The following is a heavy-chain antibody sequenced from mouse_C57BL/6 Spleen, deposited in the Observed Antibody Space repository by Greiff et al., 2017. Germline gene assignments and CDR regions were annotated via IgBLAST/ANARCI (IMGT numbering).Heavy chain of an antibody. J-gene: IGHJ1*03. D-gene: IGHD1-1*01. Sequence: EVQVVESGGGLVKPGGSLKLSCAASGFTFSDYGMHWVRQAPEKGLEWVAYISSGSSTIYYADTVKGRFTISRDNAKNTLFLQMTSLRSEDTAMYYCARRYYGSSLYWYFEVWGTGTTVTVSS. V-gene: IGHV5-17*01. CDR3: ARRYYGSSLYWYFEV. CDR2: ISSGSSTI. CDR1: GFTFSDYG.